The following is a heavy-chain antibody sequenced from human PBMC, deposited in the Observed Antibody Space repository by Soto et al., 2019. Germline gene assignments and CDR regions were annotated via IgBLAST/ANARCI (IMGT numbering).Heavy chain of an antibody. D-gene: IGHD5-18*01. Sequence: GASVKVSCKASGGTFSSYTISWVRQAPGQRLEWMGWINAGHGNTKYSQKFQGRVTITRDTSASTAYMELSSLRSEDTAVYYCARTWIQLWLLDYWGQGTLVTDSS. V-gene: IGHV1-3*01. CDR1: GGTFSSYT. CDR3: ARTWIQLWLLDY. CDR2: INAGHGNT. J-gene: IGHJ4*02.